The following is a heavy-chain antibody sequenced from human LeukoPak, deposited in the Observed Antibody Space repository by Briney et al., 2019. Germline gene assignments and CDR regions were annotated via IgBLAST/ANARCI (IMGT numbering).Heavy chain of an antibody. V-gene: IGHV1-46*01. Sequence: ASVKVSCKAPGYTFTSYYMHWVRQAPRQGLEWMGIINPSGGSTSYAQKFQGRVTMTRDTSTSTVYMELSSLRSEDTAVYYCARATAIAVAFDYWGQGTLVTVSS. CDR1: GYTFTSYY. J-gene: IGHJ4*02. D-gene: IGHD6-13*01. CDR3: ARATAIAVAFDY. CDR2: INPSGGST.